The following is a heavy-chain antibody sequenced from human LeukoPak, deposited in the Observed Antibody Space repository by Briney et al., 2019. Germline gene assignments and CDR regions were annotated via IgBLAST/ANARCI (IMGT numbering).Heavy chain of an antibody. J-gene: IGHJ3*02. D-gene: IGHD3-10*01. CDR1: GGSISRYY. CDR2: IYYSGST. Sequence: PSETLSLTCTVSGGSISRYYWNWIRQPPGKGLEWIGYIYYSGSTNYNPSPKSRVTISVDTSKNQFSLNLSSVTAADTAVYYCASRAAYYYGSGSYPDAFDIWGQGTMVTVSS. CDR3: ASRAAYYYGSGSYPDAFDI. V-gene: IGHV4-59*03.